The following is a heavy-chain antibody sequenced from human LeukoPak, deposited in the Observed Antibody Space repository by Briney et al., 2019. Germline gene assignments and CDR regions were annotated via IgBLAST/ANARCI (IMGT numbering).Heavy chain of an antibody. Sequence: GGSLRLSCAASGFTFNNYAMNWVRQAPGKGLEWVSSISGGGETTYYADSAKGRFTISRDNSKNTLYLQMNSLRAEDTAVYYCAKSLRPSTSHRQWQTFFDYWGQGTLVTVSS. CDR3: AKSLRPSTSHRQWQTFFDY. D-gene: IGHD2-2*01. V-gene: IGHV3-23*01. CDR1: GFTFNNYA. J-gene: IGHJ4*02. CDR2: ISGGGETT.